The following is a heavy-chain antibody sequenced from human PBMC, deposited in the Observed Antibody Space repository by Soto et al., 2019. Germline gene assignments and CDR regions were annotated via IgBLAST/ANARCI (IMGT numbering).Heavy chain of an antibody. CDR3: AGDCGLRLGNFDY. Sequence: QVKLVQSGAEVKKPGASVKASCQTSGYTFTSYSVHWVRQAPGQGLEWMGWINAGHGTTKSSQHFKGRVTISMDTSACIAYMELSSLRSEDAAVYYCAGDCGLRLGNFDYWGQGTLVTVS. J-gene: IGHJ4*02. D-gene: IGHD3-16*01. V-gene: IGHV1-3*01. CDR2: INAGHGTT. CDR1: GYTFTSYS.